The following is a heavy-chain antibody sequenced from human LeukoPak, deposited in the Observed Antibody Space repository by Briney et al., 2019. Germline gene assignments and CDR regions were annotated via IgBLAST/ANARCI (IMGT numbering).Heavy chain of an antibody. Sequence: ASVKVSCKASGYTFTSYDFNWVRQAPGQGPEWIGWMNPNNGNTGYAQKFQGRVTMTRDTSISTAYMELRSLTSEDTAIYYCVRDGEGVAISVNFWFDPWGQGTLVTVSS. J-gene: IGHJ5*02. CDR1: GYTFTSYD. V-gene: IGHV1-8*01. CDR3: VRDGEGVAISVNFWFDP. CDR2: MNPNNGNT. D-gene: IGHD3-10*01.